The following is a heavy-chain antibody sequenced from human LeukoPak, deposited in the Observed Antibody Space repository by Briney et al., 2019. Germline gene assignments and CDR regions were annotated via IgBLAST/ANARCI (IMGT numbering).Heavy chain of an antibody. J-gene: IGHJ6*03. CDR1: GYSFTSYW. Sequence: GESLKISCKGSGYSFTSYWIGWVRQMPGKDLEGMGFIYPGDSDTRYSPSFQGQVTISADKSISTAYLQWSSLKASDTAMYYCARVGCSSTSCRYYYYMDVWGKGTTVTVSS. D-gene: IGHD2-2*01. CDR3: ARVGCSSTSCRYYYYMDV. V-gene: IGHV5-51*01. CDR2: IYPGDSDT.